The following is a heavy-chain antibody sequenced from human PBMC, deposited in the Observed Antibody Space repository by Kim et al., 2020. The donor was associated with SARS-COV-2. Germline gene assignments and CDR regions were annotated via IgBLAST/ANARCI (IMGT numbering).Heavy chain of an antibody. J-gene: IGHJ6*02. V-gene: IGHV1-69*04. CDR3: ARGGVQSATRKSYGMDV. CDR1: GGTFSSYA. Sequence: SVKVSCKASGGTFSSYAISWVRQAPGQGLEWMGRIIPILGIANYAQKFQGRVTITTDKSTSTAYMELSSLRSEDTAVYYCARGGVQSATRKSYGMDVWG. D-gene: IGHD3-10*01. CDR2: IIPILGIA.